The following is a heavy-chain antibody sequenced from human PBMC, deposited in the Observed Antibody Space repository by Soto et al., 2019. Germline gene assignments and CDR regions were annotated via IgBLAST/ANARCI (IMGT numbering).Heavy chain of an antibody. CDR1: GGTFSSYT. CDR2: IIPVLGIA. Sequence: ASVKVSCKASGGTFSSYTISWVRQAPGQGLEWMGRIIPVLGIANYAQKFQGRVTITADKSASTAYMELSSLRSEDTAVYYCARSHGRVTTYAFDFWGQGSMVTVSS. J-gene: IGHJ3*01. D-gene: IGHD2-21*02. CDR3: ARSHGRVTTYAFDF. V-gene: IGHV1-69*02.